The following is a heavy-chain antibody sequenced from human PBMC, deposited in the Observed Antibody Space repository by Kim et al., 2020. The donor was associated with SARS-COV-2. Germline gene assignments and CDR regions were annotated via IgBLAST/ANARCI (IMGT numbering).Heavy chain of an antibody. CDR1: GFTFSNHW. CDR2: IKEDGSEK. Sequence: GGSLRLSCAASGFTFSNHWMTWVRQAPGKGLEWLANIKEDGSEKNYMDSVKGRFTISRDNVKNSLYLQLNYLNADDTAVYYCGGGGAPFAEPAHWGQGTLVTVAS. J-gene: IGHJ4*02. D-gene: IGHD3-16*01. V-gene: IGHV3-7*04. CDR3: GGGGAPFAEPAH.